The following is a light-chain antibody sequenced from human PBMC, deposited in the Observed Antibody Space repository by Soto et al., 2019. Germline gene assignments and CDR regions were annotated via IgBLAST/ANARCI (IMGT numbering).Light chain of an antibody. J-gene: IGKJ2*01. CDR3: QQYGSSLYT. Sequence: EIVLTQSPGTLSLSPGERVVLSCRASQNVASTYLTWYQHKPGQAPRLLIYGASRRATGIPDRFSGSGSGTDFSLTISRLEPEDFAVYYCQQYGSSLYTFGQGTKLEIK. V-gene: IGKV3-20*01. CDR1: QNVASTY. CDR2: GAS.